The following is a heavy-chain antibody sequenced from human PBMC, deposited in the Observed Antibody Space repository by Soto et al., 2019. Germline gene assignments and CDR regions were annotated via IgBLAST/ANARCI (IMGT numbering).Heavy chain of an antibody. CDR3: ARSGEHPLDY. CDR2: STHTGNT. CDR1: RYTFSHYV. D-gene: IGHD3-10*01. Sequence: ASVKVSCQHSRYTFSHYVINCVRQAPGQGLEWMGFSTHTGNTNYAQTFQGRVAMTTDTSTSTSYMEVRSLRHDDTAVYYCARSGEHPLDYWGQGTPVTVSS. J-gene: IGHJ4*02. V-gene: IGHV1-18*01.